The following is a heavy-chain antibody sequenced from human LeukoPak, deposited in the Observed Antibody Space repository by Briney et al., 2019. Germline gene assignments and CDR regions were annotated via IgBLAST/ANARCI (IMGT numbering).Heavy chain of an antibody. CDR2: INPNSGGT. D-gene: IGHD3-10*01. CDR3: ATGRDSGLLWFGELAPFDY. J-gene: IGHJ4*02. V-gene: IGHV1-2*02. Sequence: GASVKVSCKASGYTFTGYYMHWVRQAPGQGLEWMGWINPNSGGTNYAQKFQGRVTMTRDTSISTAYMELSRLRSDDTAVYYCATGRDSGLLWFGELAPFDYWGQGTLVTVSS. CDR1: GYTFTGYY.